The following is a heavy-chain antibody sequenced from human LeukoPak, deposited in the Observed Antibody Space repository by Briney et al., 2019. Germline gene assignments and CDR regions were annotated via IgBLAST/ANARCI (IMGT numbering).Heavy chain of an antibody. V-gene: IGHV4-61*08. CDR2: IYYSGST. CDR1: GGSISSADYF. D-gene: IGHD3-10*01. J-gene: IGHJ3*02. CDR3: ARDVRPYGSGSYSAFDI. Sequence: SETLPLTCTVSGGSISSADYFWSWIRQPPGKGLEWIGYIYYSGSTNYNPSLKSRVTISVDTSKNQFSLKLSSVTAADTAVYYCARDVRPYGSGSYSAFDIWGQGTMVTVSS.